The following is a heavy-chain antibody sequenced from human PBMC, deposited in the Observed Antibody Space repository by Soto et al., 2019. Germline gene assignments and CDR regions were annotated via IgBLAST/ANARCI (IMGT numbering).Heavy chain of an antibody. CDR2: IYYSGST. J-gene: IGHJ4*02. D-gene: IGHD5-12*01. CDR1: GGSISSSSYY. Sequence: SETLSLTCTVSGGSISSSSYYWGWIRQPPGKGLEWIGSIYYSGSTYYNPSLKSRVTISVDTSKNQFSLKLSSVTAADTAVYYCASQGVTDIVAPGYFDYWGQGTLVTVSS. V-gene: IGHV4-39*01. CDR3: ASQGVTDIVAPGYFDY.